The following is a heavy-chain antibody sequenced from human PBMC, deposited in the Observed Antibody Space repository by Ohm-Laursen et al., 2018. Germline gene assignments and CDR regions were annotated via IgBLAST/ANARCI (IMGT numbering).Heavy chain of an antibody. D-gene: IGHD4-17*01. CDR3: ARGAPDYGDYVSWFDP. CDR1: GFTFSSYG. CDR2: IWYDGSNK. Sequence: SLRLSCAASGFTFSSYGMHWVRQAPGKGLEWVAVIWYDGSNKYYADSVKGRFTISRDNSKNTLYVQMNSLRAEDTAVYYCARGAPDYGDYVSWFDPWGQGTLVAVSS. V-gene: IGHV3-33*01. J-gene: IGHJ5*02.